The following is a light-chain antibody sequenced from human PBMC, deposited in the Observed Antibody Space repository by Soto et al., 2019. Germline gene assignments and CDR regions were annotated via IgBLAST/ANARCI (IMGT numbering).Light chain of an antibody. Sequence: QSALTQPASVSGSPGQSITISCTGTSTDIGGYKFVSWYQKHPGKAPKLIIYEVTSRPSGVSYRFSGSKSGNTASLTISGLQADDEADYYCSSYTNSGTLVLFGGGTKLTVL. CDR3: SSYTNSGTLVL. J-gene: IGLJ3*02. V-gene: IGLV2-14*01. CDR1: STDIGGYKF. CDR2: EVT.